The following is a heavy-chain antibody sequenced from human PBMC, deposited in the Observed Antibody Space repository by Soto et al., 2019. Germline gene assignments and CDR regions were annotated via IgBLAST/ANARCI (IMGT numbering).Heavy chain of an antibody. D-gene: IGHD3-9*01. CDR1: GYTFTSYA. V-gene: IGHV1-3*01. Sequence: ASVKVSCKASGYTFTSYAMHWVRQAPGQRLEWMGWINAGNGNTKYSQKFQGRVTITRDTSASTAYMELSSLRSEDTAVYYCARGSRVDILTGYYLHLFWFDPWGQGTLVTVS. CDR3: ARGSRVDILTGYYLHLFWFDP. J-gene: IGHJ5*02. CDR2: INAGNGNT.